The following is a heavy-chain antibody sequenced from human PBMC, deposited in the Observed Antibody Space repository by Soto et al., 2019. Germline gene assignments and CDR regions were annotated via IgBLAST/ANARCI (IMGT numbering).Heavy chain of an antibody. V-gene: IGHV3-23*01. Sequence: SGGSLRLSCASSGFTFSSYAMNWVRQAPGKGLEWVSGISGTGGSTYYADSVKGRFTISRDNSKNTMYLQMNSLRAEDTAVYYCAKVSYYDSLHWGQGTLVTVSS. CDR3: AKVSYYDSLH. D-gene: IGHD3-22*01. CDR2: ISGTGGST. J-gene: IGHJ4*02. CDR1: GFTFSSYA.